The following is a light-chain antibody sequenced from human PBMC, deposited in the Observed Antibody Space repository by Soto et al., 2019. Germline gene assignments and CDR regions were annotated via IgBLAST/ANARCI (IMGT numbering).Light chain of an antibody. Sequence: QSALTQPPSASGSPAQSVTISCTGTSSDVGGYNYVSWYQQHPGKAPKLMIYEVSKRPSVVPDRFSGSKSGNTASLTVSGLQAEDEADYYCSSYAGSNNVVFGGGTKLTVL. CDR3: SSYAGSNNVV. J-gene: IGLJ2*01. CDR2: EVS. V-gene: IGLV2-8*01. CDR1: SSDVGGYNY.